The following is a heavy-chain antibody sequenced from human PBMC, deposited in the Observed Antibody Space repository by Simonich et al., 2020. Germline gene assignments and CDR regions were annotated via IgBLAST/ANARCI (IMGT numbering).Heavy chain of an antibody. CDR1: GYTFTGYY. CDR3: ARNGLVGVLKAFDI. Sequence: QVQLVQSGAEVKKPGASVKVSCKASGYTFTGYYMHWVRQAPGQGLEGMGLINPNRGGTNYAQKCQGRVTMTRDTAISTAYMELSRLRSDDTAVYYCARNGLVGVLKAFDIWGQGTMVTVSS. V-gene: IGHV1-2*02. CDR2: INPNRGGT. D-gene: IGHD2-8*02. J-gene: IGHJ3*02.